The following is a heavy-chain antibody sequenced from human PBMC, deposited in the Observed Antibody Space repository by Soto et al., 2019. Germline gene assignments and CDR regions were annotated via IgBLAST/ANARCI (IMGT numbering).Heavy chain of an antibody. D-gene: IGHD3-10*01. J-gene: IGHJ5*02. Sequence: QVQLVQSGAEVKKPGASVKVSCKASGYTFTSYGIIWVRQAPGQGLKWMGWISAYNGNTNYAQKLQGRVTMNTDTSTRTAAMELRSLRPDGTALYYCARVASIPMVRGVPYNWFDPWGQGTLVTVSS. V-gene: IGHV1-18*01. CDR1: GYTFTSYG. CDR3: ARVASIPMVRGVPYNWFDP. CDR2: ISAYNGNT.